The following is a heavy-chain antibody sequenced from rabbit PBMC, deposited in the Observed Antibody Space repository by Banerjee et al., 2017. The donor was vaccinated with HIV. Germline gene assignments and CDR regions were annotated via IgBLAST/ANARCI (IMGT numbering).Heavy chain of an antibody. CDR2: IGTSSGQI. Sequence: EESGGDLVQPEGSLTLTCTASGLDFSSNYWIHWVRQAPGKGLEWIGCIGTSSGQIWHATWVNGRFTISKTSSTTVTLQMTSLTAADTATYFCARGSSSISGWGLWGPGTLVTVS. CDR1: GLDFSSNYW. V-gene: IGHV1S45*01. J-gene: IGHJ4*01. CDR3: ARGSSSISGWGL. D-gene: IGHD1-1*01.